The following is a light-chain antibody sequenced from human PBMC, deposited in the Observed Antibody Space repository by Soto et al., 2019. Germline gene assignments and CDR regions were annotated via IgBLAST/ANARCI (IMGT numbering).Light chain of an antibody. J-gene: IGKJ4*01. CDR1: QGISTS. CDR2: AAS. V-gene: IGKV1D-12*01. Sequence: DIQMTQSPSSVSAPVGDGVTITCRASQGISTSLGWYQQKPGKAPKLLIYAASSLQSGVPSRFSGTGPGTDFTLTISSLQPEDFATYYCQQTNSFPLTFGGGTKVDIK. CDR3: QQTNSFPLT.